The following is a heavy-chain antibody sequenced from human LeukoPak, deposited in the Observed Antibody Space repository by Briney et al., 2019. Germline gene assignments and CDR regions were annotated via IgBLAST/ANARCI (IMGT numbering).Heavy chain of an antibody. J-gene: IGHJ5*02. CDR1: GFTFSSYE. V-gene: IGHV3-23*01. CDR3: AKFSCSSTSCAA. Sequence: PGGSLRLACAASGFTFSSYEMNWVRQAPGKGLEWVSAISGSGGSTYYADSVKGRFTISRDNSKNTLYLQMNSLRAEDTAVYYCAKFSCSSTSCAAWGQGTLVTVFS. D-gene: IGHD2-2*01. CDR2: ISGSGGST.